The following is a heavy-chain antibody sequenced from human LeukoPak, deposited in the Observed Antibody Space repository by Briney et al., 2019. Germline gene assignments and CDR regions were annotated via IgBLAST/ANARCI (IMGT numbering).Heavy chain of an antibody. CDR3: ARDRYYVVDY. D-gene: IGHD1-26*01. J-gene: IGHJ4*02. V-gene: IGHV3-21*01. CDR2: ISSSSSYI. Sequence: GGSLRLSCAASGFXFTNYAINWVRQAPGKGLEWVSSISSSSSYIYYADSVKGRLTISRDNAKNSLYLQMNSLRAEDTAVYYCARDRYYVVDYWGQGTLVTVSS. CDR1: GFXFTNYA.